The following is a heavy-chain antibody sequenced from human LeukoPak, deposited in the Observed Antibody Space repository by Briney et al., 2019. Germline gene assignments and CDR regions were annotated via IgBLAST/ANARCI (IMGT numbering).Heavy chain of an antibody. D-gene: IGHD6-13*01. CDR2: INAGNGNT. CDR3: ARGRIAAAGTRVDY. Sequence: ASVKVSCKASGYTFTSYAMHWVRQAPGQRLEWMGWINAGNGNTKYSQKFQGRVTITRDTSASTAYMELSSLRPEDTAVYYCARGRIAAAGTRVDYWGQGTLVTVSS. V-gene: IGHV1-3*01. CDR1: GYTFTSYA. J-gene: IGHJ4*02.